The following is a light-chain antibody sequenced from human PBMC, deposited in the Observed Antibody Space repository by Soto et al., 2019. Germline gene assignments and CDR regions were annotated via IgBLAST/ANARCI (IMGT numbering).Light chain of an antibody. CDR2: RNN. CDR1: SSNIGSNY. Sequence: QSVLTQPPSASGTPGQRVNISCSGSSSNIGSNYVYRYRQFPGTAPKLLIQRNNQRPSGVPARFSGSKSGTTASLTIFGLQAEDEADYYCSSYAGIKTFFYVFGTGTKVTVL. CDR3: SSYAGIKTFFYV. J-gene: IGLJ1*01. V-gene: IGLV1-47*01.